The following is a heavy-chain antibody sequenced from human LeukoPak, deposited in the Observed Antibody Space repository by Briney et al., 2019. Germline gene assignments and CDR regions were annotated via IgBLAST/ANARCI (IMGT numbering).Heavy chain of an antibody. Sequence: PGGPLRLSCAASGFTFSSYGMHWVRQAPGRGLEWVAVIWYDGSNKYYADFVKGRFTISRDNSKNTLYLQMNSLRAEDTAVYYCARAPSAIEALDYWGQGTLVTVSS. J-gene: IGHJ4*02. V-gene: IGHV3-33*01. CDR1: GFTFSSYG. CDR2: IWYDGSNK. D-gene: IGHD3-22*01. CDR3: ARAPSAIEALDY.